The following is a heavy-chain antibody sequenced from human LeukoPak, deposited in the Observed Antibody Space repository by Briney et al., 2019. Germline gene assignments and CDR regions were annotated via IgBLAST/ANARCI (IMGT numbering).Heavy chain of an antibody. CDR3: ARGKFSTNWTFDL. D-gene: IGHD3-3*02. Sequence: PGGSLRLSCAASGFTFSGSALHWVRQVPGKGLVWVARDGTDISYADSVKGRFTISRDNAKNTLYLQMNSLRAEDTAVYFCARGKFSTNWTFDLWGRGTRVTVSS. CDR1: GFTFSGSA. J-gene: IGHJ2*01. V-gene: IGHV3-74*01. CDR2: DGTDI.